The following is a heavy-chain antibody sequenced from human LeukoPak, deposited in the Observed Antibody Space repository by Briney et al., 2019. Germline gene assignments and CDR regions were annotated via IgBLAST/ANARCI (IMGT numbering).Heavy chain of an antibody. CDR3: ARQSFIAVRHFAY. CDR1: GDSINGSDFH. V-gene: IGHV4-39*01. J-gene: IGHJ4*02. D-gene: IGHD6-6*01. CDR2: VFYRGNT. Sequence: KPSETLSLTCFVSGDSINGSDFHWGWVRQSPGKGLEWLGSVFYRGNTYYNPPLKSRVTISVDTSKNQFSLELRLVTAADTAVYYCARQSFIAVRHFAYWGLGALVTVSS.